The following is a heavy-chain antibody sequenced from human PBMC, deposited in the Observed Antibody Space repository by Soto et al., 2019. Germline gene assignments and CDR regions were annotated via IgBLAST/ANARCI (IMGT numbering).Heavy chain of an antibody. V-gene: IGHV4-39*07. CDR3: ATGKAGFGYYYYGMDV. J-gene: IGHJ6*02. CDR2: IYYSGST. Sequence: IRQPPGKGLEWIGSIYYSGSTYYNPSLKSRVTISVDTSKNQFSLKLSSVTAADTAVYYCATGKAGFGYYYYGMDVWGQGTTVTVSS. D-gene: IGHD6-19*01.